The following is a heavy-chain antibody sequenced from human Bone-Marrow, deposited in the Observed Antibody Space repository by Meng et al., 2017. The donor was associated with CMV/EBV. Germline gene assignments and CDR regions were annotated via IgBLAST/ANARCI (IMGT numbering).Heavy chain of an antibody. CDR3: ARTRITIFGVVIGFDWFDP. V-gene: IGHV4-30-4*08. J-gene: IGHJ5*02. CDR2: IYYSGST. CDR1: GGSISSGDYY. Sequence: SETLSLSCTDSGGSISSGDYYWSWIRQPPGKGLEWIGYIYYSGSTYYNPSLKSRVTISVDTSKNQFSLKLSSVTAADTAVCYCARTRITIFGVVIGFDWFDPWGQGTLVTVSS. D-gene: IGHD3-3*01.